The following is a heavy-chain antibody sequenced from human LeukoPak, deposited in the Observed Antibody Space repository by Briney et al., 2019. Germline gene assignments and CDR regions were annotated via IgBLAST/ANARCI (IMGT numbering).Heavy chain of an antibody. CDR2: INHSGST. J-gene: IGHJ6*02. D-gene: IGHD3-10*01. CDR1: GGSFSGYY. CDR3: ARISGGVYYYYYYGMDV. V-gene: IGHV4-34*01. Sequence: PSETLSLTCAVYGGSFSGYYWSWIRQPPGKGLEWIGEINHSGSTNYNLSLKSRVTISVDTSKNQFSLKLGSVTAADTAVYYCARISGGVYYYYYYGMDVWGQGTTVTVSS.